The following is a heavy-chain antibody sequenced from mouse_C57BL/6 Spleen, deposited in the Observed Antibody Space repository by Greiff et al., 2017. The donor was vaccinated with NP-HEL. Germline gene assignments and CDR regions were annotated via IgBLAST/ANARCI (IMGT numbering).Heavy chain of an antibody. V-gene: IGHV1-82*01. CDR2: IYPGDGYT. J-gene: IGHJ4*01. CDR3: AEGYATDY. CDR1: GYAFSSSW. Sequence: VQLQQSGPELVKPGASVKISCKASGYAFSSSWMNWVKQRPGMGLEWIGRIYPGDGYTYYNGKFKGKATLTADKSSSTAYMQLSILTSEDSAVYVCAEGYATDYWGRGTSVTVSS.